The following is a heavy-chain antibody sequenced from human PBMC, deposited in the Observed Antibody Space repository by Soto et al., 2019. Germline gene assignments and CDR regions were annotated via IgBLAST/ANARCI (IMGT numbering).Heavy chain of an antibody. CDR1: GYTFTSYG. Sequence: QVQLVQSGAEVKKPGASVKVSCKASGYTFTSYGISWVRQAPGQGLEWMGWISAYNGNTNYAQKLQGRITMTTDTSTSTAYMELRSLRSDDTAVYYCARNPLYCSSTSCYPVTYYYGMDVWGQGTTVTVSS. CDR2: ISAYNGNT. J-gene: IGHJ6*02. V-gene: IGHV1-18*01. D-gene: IGHD2-2*01. CDR3: ARNPLYCSSTSCYPVTYYYGMDV.